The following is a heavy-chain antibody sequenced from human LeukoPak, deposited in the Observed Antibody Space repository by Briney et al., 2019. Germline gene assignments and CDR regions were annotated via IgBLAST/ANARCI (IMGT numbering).Heavy chain of an antibody. D-gene: IGHD5-24*01. CDR2: TSSSDAGT. J-gene: IGHJ4*02. CDR3: ARDGSYNLAY. CDR1: GFTLNNYA. Sequence: GGSLRLSCAASGFTLNNYAMSWVRQAPGKGLEWVSATSSSDAGTYHADSVRGRFIISRDNSKNTLYLQMNSLRAEDTAVYYCARDGSYNLAYWGQGTLVTVSS. V-gene: IGHV3-23*01.